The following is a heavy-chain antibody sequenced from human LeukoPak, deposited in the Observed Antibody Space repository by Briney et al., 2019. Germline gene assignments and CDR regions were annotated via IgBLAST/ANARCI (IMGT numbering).Heavy chain of an antibody. CDR1: GFTFDDCA. CDR2: ISWNSGSI. D-gene: IGHD3-3*01. V-gene: IGHV3-9*03. J-gene: IGHJ4*02. Sequence: GGSLRLSCAASGFTFDDCAMHWVRQAPGKGLEWVSGISWNSGSIGYADSVKGRFTISRDNAKNSLYLQMNSLRAEDMALYYCAKDKDYDFWSGYFDYWAQGTLVTVSS. CDR3: AKDKDYDFWSGYFDY.